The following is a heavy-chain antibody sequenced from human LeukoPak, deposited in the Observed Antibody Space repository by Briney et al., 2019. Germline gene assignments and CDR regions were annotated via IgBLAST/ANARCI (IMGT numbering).Heavy chain of an antibody. D-gene: IGHD3-9*01. J-gene: IGHJ4*02. CDR3: TRGNSGYGNVDC. CDR1: EFTINNYW. Sequence: GGSLRLSCAASEFTINNYWMHWVRQAPGPRLVWVSRMNSDGSATNYAATVQGRFTISRDNARNTLYLQMNSLQAEDTGVYYCTRGNSGYGNVDCWGQGTLVTVSS. CDR2: MNSDGSAT. V-gene: IGHV3-74*01.